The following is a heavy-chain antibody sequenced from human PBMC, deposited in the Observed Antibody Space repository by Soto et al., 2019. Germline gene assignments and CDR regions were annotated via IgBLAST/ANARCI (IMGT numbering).Heavy chain of an antibody. Sequence: GGSLRLSCAAFGFTFSSYAMSWVRQAPGKGLEWVSAISGSGDTSYYADSVKGRFTISRDNSKNTLYLQMNSLRAEDTAVYYCAKDLYSSSWPIDAFDIWGQGTLVTVS. CDR3: AKDLYSSSWPIDAFDI. J-gene: IGHJ3*02. D-gene: IGHD6-13*01. V-gene: IGHV3-23*01. CDR2: ISGSGDTS. CDR1: GFTFSSYA.